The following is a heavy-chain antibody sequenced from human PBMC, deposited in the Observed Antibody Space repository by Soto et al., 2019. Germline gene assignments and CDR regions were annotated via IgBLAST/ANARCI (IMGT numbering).Heavy chain of an antibody. V-gene: IGHV3-9*01. CDR1: GFTFDDYA. J-gene: IGHJ4*02. Sequence: GGSLRLSCAASGFTFDDYAMHWVRQAPGKGLEWVSGISWNSGSIGYADSVKGRFTISRDNAKNSLYLQMNSLRAEDTALYYCAKDMLAGTKSFDYWGQGTLVTVSS. CDR2: ISWNSGSI. CDR3: AKDMLAGTKSFDY. D-gene: IGHD1-7*01.